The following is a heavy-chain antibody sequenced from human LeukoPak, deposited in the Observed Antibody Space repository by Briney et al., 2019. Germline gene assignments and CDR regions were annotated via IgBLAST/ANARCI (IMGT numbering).Heavy chain of an antibody. CDR3: VNVVPAAMGYFDY. V-gene: IGHV4-4*01. CDR1: GGSISSSNW. CDR2: IYHSGST. D-gene: IGHD2-2*01. Sequence: PSGTLSLTCAVSGGSISSSNWWSWVRQPPGKGLEWIGEIYHSGSTNYNPSLKSRVTISVDKSKNQFSLKLSSVTAADTAVYCCVNVVPAAMGYFDYWGQGTLVTVSS. J-gene: IGHJ4*02.